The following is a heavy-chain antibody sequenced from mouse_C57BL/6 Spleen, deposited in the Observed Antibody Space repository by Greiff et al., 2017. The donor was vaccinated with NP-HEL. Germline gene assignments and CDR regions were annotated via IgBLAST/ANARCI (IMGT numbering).Heavy chain of an antibody. CDR1: GYAFSSSW. CDR3: ARFGDYDPYYYAMDY. D-gene: IGHD2-4*01. V-gene: IGHV1-82*01. CDR2: IYPGDGDT. Sequence: QVQLQQSGPELVKPGASVKISCKASGYAFSSSWMNWVKQRPGKGLEWIGRIYPGDGDTNYNGKFKGKATLTADKSSSTAYMQLSSLTSEDSAVYFCARFGDYDPYYYAMDYWGQGTSVTVSS. J-gene: IGHJ4*01.